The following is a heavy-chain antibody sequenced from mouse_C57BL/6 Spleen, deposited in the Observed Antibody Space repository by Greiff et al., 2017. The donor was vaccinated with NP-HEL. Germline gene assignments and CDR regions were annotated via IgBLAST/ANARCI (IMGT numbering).Heavy chain of an antibody. CDR3: AREGENYNAMDY. CDR2: INPSNGGT. J-gene: IGHJ4*01. V-gene: IGHV1-53*01. Sequence: QVQLQQPGTELVKPGASVKLSCKASGYTFTSYWMHWVKQRPGQGLEWIGNINPSNGGTNYNKKFKSKATLTVDKSSSTAYMQLSSLTSEDPAVYYCAREGENYNAMDYWGQGTSVTVSS. CDR1: GYTFTSYW.